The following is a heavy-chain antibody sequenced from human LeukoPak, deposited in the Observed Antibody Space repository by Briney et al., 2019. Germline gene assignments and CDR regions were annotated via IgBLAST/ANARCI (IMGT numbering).Heavy chain of an antibody. J-gene: IGHJ5*02. CDR2: IGPNSGGT. CDR3: ARSNIAVRRGDNRFDP. CDR1: GYTFTDYY. D-gene: IGHD6-6*01. V-gene: IGHV1-2*02. Sequence: GASVKVSCKASGYTFTDYYMHWVRQAPGQGLEWMGWIGPNSGGTNYAQKFQGRVTMTRDSSISTAYMELTRLISDDTAVYYCARSNIAVRRGDNRFDPWGQGTLVTVSS.